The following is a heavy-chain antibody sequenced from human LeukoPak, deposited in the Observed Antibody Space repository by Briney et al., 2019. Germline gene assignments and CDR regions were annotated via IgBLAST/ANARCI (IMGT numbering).Heavy chain of an antibody. Sequence: PGGSLRLSCAASGFTFSSYWMSWVGQAPGKGLEGVGNINEDGSEKYCVNSVKGRVSMSRDNAKNSLYLQMNSLRAEDTAVYYCARGIVGATRFDYWGQGTLVTVSS. CDR3: ARGIVGATRFDY. D-gene: IGHD1-26*01. CDR1: GFTFSSYW. CDR2: INEDGSEK. J-gene: IGHJ4*02. V-gene: IGHV3-7*01.